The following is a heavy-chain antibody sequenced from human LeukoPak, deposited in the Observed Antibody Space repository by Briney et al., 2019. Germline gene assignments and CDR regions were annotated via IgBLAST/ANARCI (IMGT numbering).Heavy chain of an antibody. D-gene: IGHD3-16*01. J-gene: IGHJ3*02. CDR1: GYSISSGYY. CDR2: IYYSGST. Sequence: SETLSLTCTVSGYSISSGYYWGWIRQPPGKGLEWIGSIYYSGSTYYNPSLKSRVTISVDTSKNHFSLKLSSVTAADTAVYYCARDRGIDAFDIWGQGTMVTVSS. V-gene: IGHV4-38-2*02. CDR3: ARDRGIDAFDI.